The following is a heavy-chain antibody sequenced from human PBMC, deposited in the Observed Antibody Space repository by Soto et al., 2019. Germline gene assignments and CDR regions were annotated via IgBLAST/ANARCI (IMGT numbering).Heavy chain of an antibody. Sequence: EGQLVESGGGLVKPGGSLRLSCAVSGFSFSDYSWSWVRQAPGKGLEWVSSITRSSSYKHYSDSVKGRFTISRDNAKSSMYLQMNFLRAEDTAVYYCARDNNFYDSGRGVDYWGQGTLVTVSS. CDR1: GFSFSDYS. V-gene: IGHV3-21*06. CDR3: ARDNNFYDSGRGVDY. CDR2: ITRSSSYK. J-gene: IGHJ4*02. D-gene: IGHD3-10*01.